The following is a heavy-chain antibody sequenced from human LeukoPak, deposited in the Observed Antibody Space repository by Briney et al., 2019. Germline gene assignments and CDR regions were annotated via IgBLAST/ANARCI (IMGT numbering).Heavy chain of an antibody. CDR3: AKDIQLST. V-gene: IGHV3-23*01. Sequence: GGSLRLSCAASGFTFSVAAMTWVRQAPGKGLEWVSLIGASGESTYYANSVKGRFAISRDNSKNTLSLRMNSLRVEDTAMYFCAKDIQLSTWGLKTRLSVFS. D-gene: IGHD5-24*01. CDR1: GFTFSVAA. J-gene: IGHJ3*01. CDR2: IGASGEST.